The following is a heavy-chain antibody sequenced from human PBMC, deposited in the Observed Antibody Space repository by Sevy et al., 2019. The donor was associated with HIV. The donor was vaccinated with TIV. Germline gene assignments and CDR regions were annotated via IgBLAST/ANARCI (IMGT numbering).Heavy chain of an antibody. D-gene: IGHD4-17*01. J-gene: IGHJ4*02. CDR3: ARDRRNYGGQYFDY. CDR2: ISAGSTYT. V-gene: IGHV3-11*06. CDR1: GFTFSDYY. Sequence: GGSLRLSCAASGFTFSDYYMSWIRQAPGKGLEWSSYISAGSTYTNYADSVKGRFTISRDNAKNSLYLQMNSLRGEDTAVYYCARDRRNYGGQYFDYWGQGTLVTVSS.